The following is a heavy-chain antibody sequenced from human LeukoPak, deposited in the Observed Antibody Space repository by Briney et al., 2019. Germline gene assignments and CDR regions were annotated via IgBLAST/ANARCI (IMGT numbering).Heavy chain of an antibody. CDR2: ITDSGNTI. V-gene: IGHV3-11*01. CDR3: ARSIGLTGGGVDV. CDR1: GFTFSDYN. D-gene: IGHD3-9*01. J-gene: IGHJ6*02. Sequence: PGGSLRLSCAASGFTFSDYNMKWVRQAPGKGLEWVSYITDSGNTIHYADSVKGRFTISRDNAKNSLYLQMNSLRAEDTAVYYCARSIGLTGGGVDVWGQGTTVTVSS.